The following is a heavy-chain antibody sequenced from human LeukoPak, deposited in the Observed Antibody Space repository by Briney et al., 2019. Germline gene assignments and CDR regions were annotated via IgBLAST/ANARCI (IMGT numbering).Heavy chain of an antibody. V-gene: IGHV1-2*02. CDR3: ARDPCTNGVCPRFKY. CDR1: GDTFTGYY. D-gene: IGHD2-8*01. J-gene: IGHJ4*02. Sequence: ASVQVSCKASGDTFTGYYIHWVRQAPGQGLEWMGWINPNSGGTNYAQKFHGRVTMTRDTSLTTAYMELSRLRSDDTAVYYCARDPCTNGVCPRFKYWGQGTLVTVSS. CDR2: INPNSGGT.